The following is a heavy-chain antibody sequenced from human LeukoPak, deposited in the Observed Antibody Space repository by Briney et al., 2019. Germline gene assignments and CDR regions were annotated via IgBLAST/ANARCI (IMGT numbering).Heavy chain of an antibody. CDR1: GGTFSSYA. V-gene: IGHV1-69*13. J-gene: IGHJ4*02. CDR3: ARDRGTIFGVDRYFDY. D-gene: IGHD3-3*01. CDR2: IIPIFGTA. Sequence: SVKVSCKAYGGTFSSYAISWVRQAPGQGLDWMGGIIPIFGTANYAQKFQGRVTITADDSTSTAYMELSSLRSEDTAVYYCARDRGTIFGVDRYFDYWGQGTLVTVSS.